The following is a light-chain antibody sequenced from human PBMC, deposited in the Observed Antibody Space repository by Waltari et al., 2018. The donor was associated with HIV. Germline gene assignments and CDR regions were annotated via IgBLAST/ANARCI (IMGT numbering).Light chain of an antibody. Sequence: SYVLTQPPSVSVAPGETATLTCGGSNIGTKSVHWYQQRPGQAPVLVIYYNSDRPSGIPERFSGSNSGNTVTLTISRAEAGDEADYYCHVWDGSDYVSGVFGGGTKVTVL. CDR1: NIGTKS. V-gene: IGLV3-21*04. CDR2: YNS. CDR3: HVWDGSDYVSGV. J-gene: IGLJ3*02.